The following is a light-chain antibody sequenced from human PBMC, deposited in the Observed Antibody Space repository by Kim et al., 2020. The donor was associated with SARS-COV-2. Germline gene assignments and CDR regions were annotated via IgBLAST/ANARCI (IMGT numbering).Light chain of an antibody. Sequence: SASIGDRVTITSRASQDIYNYLAWFQQKPGKAPESLIYGAFNLQSWLPSKFSGSSSGTNFTLTISSLQPEDFATYFCQQYDSFPPPFGQGTKLEIK. J-gene: IGKJ2*01. CDR1: QDIYNY. CDR2: GAF. CDR3: QQYDSFPPP. V-gene: IGKV1-16*02.